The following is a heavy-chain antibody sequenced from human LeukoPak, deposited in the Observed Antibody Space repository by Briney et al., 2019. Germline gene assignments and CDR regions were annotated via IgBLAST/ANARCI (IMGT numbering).Heavy chain of an antibody. J-gene: IGHJ5*02. Sequence: ASVKVSCKASEYPLTANYMPWARQAPGQGLEWMGWINPNSGGTNYAQKFQGRVTMTRDTSISTAYMELSRLRSDDTAVYYCARVQPLNWFDPWGQGTLVTVSS. CDR1: EYPLTANY. CDR2: INPNSGGT. CDR3: ARVQPLNWFDP. D-gene: IGHD1-1*01. V-gene: IGHV1-2*02.